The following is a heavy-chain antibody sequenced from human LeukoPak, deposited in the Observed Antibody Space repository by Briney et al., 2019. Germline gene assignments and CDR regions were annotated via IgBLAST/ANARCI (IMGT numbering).Heavy chain of an antibody. V-gene: IGHV4-39*07. Sequence: PSQTLSLTCTVSTGSISSISYYWGWIRQPPGKGLEWIGSIYYSGSTYYNPSLKSRVTISVDTSKNQFSLTLSAVTAADTAVLCGARVGGYDYGERQGYYFDYWGQGTLVTVSS. CDR3: ARVGGYDYGERQGYYFDY. J-gene: IGHJ4*02. D-gene: IGHD4-17*01. CDR1: TGSISSISYY. CDR2: IYYSGST.